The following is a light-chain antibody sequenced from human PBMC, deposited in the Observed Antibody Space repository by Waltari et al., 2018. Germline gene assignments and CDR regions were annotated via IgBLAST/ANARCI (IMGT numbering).Light chain of an antibody. Sequence: MTVSAWSLSASVAYWCTITRRASQSIRNDLGWYQQKPGKAPKLLFYAASSLQSGVPSRFSCRGSGTDFTLTVGSLQPEDCAAYYCLQDYNYPGTVGQGTKVEIK. CDR2: AAS. CDR3: LQDYNYPGT. V-gene: IGKV1-6*01. J-gene: IGKJ1*01. CDR1: QSIRND.